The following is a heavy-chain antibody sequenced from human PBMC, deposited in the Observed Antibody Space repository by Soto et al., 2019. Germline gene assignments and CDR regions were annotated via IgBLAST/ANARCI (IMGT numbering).Heavy chain of an antibody. CDR2: SSPRGDTI. V-gene: IGHV3-48*02. Sequence: VGSLRLSGVASGFSLAKYPMNWVRQTPGKGLEWISYSSPRGDTIYYADSVEGRFTISRDNARNSLSLHMSSLRDEDSALYYCAKGPHTNVGWPYYFESWGQGVPVTVSS. D-gene: IGHD3-10*01. CDR3: AKGPHTNVGWPYYFES. CDR1: GFSLAKYP. J-gene: IGHJ4*02.